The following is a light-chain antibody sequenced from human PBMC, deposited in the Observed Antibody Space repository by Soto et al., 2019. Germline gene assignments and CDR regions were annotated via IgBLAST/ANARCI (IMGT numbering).Light chain of an antibody. Sequence: AVQMTQSPSAVSASVGDRVTITCRASQGIRNDLGWFQQKPGKAPKLLIYAASNLQSGVPSRFSGSGSGTDFTLTISSLQPEDFATYYCLQDFNYPLTFGGGTKVDIK. CDR2: AAS. CDR1: QGIRND. V-gene: IGKV1-6*01. J-gene: IGKJ4*01. CDR3: LQDFNYPLT.